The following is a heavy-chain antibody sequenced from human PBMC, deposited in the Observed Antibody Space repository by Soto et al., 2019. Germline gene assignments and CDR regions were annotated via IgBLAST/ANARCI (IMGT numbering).Heavy chain of an antibody. CDR1: PGSISSGDYY. V-gene: IGHV4-30-4*01. CDR3: ARRYGPGFDY. CDR2: ISHSGST. J-gene: IGHJ4*02. Sequence: TLSLTCSVSPGSISSGDYYWSWVRQPPGKGLEWIGYISHSGSTYYNPSLKSRLTMSVDTSKNQFSLKLSSVTAADTAVYYCARRYGPGFDYWGQGTLVTVS. D-gene: IGHD4-17*01.